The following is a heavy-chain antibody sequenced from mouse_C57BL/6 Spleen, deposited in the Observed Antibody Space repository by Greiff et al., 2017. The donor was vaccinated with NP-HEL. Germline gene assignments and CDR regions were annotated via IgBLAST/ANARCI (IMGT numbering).Heavy chain of an antibody. CDR2: IYPGDGDT. CDR3: ARSGDYGAFAY. J-gene: IGHJ3*01. V-gene: IGHV1-80*01. D-gene: IGHD2-4*01. Sequence: VKLMESGAELVKPGASVKISCKASGYAFSSYWMNWVKQRPGKGLEWIGQIYPGDGDTNYNGKFKGKATLTADKSSSTAYMQLSSLTSEDSAVYFCARSGDYGAFAYWGQGTLVTVSA. CDR1: GYAFSSYW.